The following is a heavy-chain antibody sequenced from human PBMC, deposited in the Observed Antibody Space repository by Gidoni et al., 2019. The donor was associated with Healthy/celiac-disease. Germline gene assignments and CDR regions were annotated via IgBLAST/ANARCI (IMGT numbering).Heavy chain of an antibody. D-gene: IGHD3-22*01. V-gene: IGHV3-7*01. CDR2: IKQDGSEK. Sequence: EVQLVESGGGLVQPGGSLRLPCAASGFTFSSYWMSWVRQAPGKGLEWVANIKQDGSEKYYGDSVKGRFTISRDNAKNSLYLQMNSLRAEDTAVYYCARDSRVVMIDYWGQGTLVTVSS. CDR1: GFTFSSYW. CDR3: ARDSRVVMIDY. J-gene: IGHJ4*02.